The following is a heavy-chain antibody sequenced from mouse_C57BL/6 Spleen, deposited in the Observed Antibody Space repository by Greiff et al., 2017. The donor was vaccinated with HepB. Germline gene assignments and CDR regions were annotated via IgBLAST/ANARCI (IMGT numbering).Heavy chain of an antibody. Sequence: VQLQQPGAELVMPGASVKLSCKASGYTFTSYWMHWVKQRPGQGLEWIGEIHPSDSYTNYNHKFKGKSTLTVDKSSSTAYMQLSSLTSEDSAVYYCACYYSNCDAWFAYWGQGTLVTVSA. V-gene: IGHV1-69*01. CDR2: IHPSDSYT. CDR1: GYTFTSYW. CDR3: ACYYSNCDAWFAY. D-gene: IGHD2-5*01. J-gene: IGHJ3*01.